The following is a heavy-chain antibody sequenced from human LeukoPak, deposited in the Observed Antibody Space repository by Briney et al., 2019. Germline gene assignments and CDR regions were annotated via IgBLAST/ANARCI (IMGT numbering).Heavy chain of an antibody. D-gene: IGHD1-26*01. CDR1: GGTFSSYA. Sequence: SVKVSCKASGGTFSSYAISWVRQAPGQGLECMGGIIPIFGTANYAQKFQGRVTITADESTSTAYMELSSLRSEDTAVYYCARDCSVGATYYIDYMGQGTLVIVSS. V-gene: IGHV1-69*01. J-gene: IGHJ4*02. CDR2: IIPIFGTA. CDR3: ARDCSVGATYYIDY.